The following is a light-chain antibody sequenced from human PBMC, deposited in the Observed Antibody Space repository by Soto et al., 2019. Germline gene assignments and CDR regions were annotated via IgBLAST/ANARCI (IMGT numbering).Light chain of an antibody. J-gene: IGKJ1*01. Sequence: DIQMTQSPSTLSASVGDRVTITCRASQSISSWLAWYQQKPGKAPKLLIYDASSLESGVPSRFSGGGSAKEFTLTISILQPDDFATYYCQQYDSSWTFCQGTKVEIK. CDR2: DAS. CDR3: QQYDSSWT. V-gene: IGKV1-5*01. CDR1: QSISSW.